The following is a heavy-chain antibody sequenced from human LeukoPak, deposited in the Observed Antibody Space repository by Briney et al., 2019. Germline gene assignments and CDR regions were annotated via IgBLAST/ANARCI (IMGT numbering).Heavy chain of an antibody. J-gene: IGHJ5*02. CDR3: ARARLGYCSSNSCSNWFDP. V-gene: IGHV3-30*04. CDR1: GFTFSSYA. Sequence: GRSLRLSCAASGFTFSSYAMHWVPQAPGKGLEWVAAISYDGSNKYYADSVKARFTISRDNSKNTLYLQMNSLRAEDTAVYYCARARLGYCSSNSCSNWFDPWGQGTLVTVSS. CDR2: ISYDGSNK. D-gene: IGHD2-2*01.